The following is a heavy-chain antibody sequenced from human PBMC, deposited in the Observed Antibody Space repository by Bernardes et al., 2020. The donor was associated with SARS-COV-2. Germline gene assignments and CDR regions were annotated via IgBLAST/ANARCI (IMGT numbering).Heavy chain of an antibody. J-gene: IGHJ6*02. CDR2: ISGSGRST. V-gene: IGHV3-23*01. CDR3: AKEERWGNYYGMDV. Sequence: GGSLRLSCAASGFTFSSYDMSWVRQAPGKGLEWVAAISGSGRSTYYEDSVKGRFSLSRDNSKNTMFLQMNTLRAEDTAVYYCAKEERWGNYYGMDVWGPGTTVTVSS. CDR1: GFTFSSYD. D-gene: IGHD1-1*01.